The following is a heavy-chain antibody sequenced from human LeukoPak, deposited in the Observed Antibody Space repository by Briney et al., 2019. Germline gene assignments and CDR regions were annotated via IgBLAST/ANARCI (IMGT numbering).Heavy chain of an antibody. CDR1: GGSTNSGGYY. CDR2: IYHDEST. V-gene: IGHV4-30-2*01. CDR3: AGSPPYCGGDCYSY. D-gene: IGHD2-21*01. J-gene: IGHJ4*02. Sequence: SETLSLTCIVSGGSTNSGGYYWSWIRQPPGKGLEWIGYIYHDESTYYNPSLKSRVTILVDTSKNQFSLKLSSVTAADTAVYYCAGSPPYCGGDCYSYWGQGTLVTVSS.